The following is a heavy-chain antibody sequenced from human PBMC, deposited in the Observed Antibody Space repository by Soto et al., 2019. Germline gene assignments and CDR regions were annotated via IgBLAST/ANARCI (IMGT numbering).Heavy chain of an antibody. CDR1: GFSLSTSGVG. D-gene: IGHD3-10*01. V-gene: IGHV2-5*02. J-gene: IGHJ4*02. CDR2: IYWDDDK. Sequence: QITLNESGPTLVKPTQTLTLTCTFSGFSLSTSGVGVGWIRQPPGKALEWLALIYWDDDKRYSPSLKSRLTITKDTTKNQVLLTMPNMDPVDTAIYYCARRIRISTPRGGTQYYFDYWGQGTLVTVSS. CDR3: ARRIRISTPRGGTQYYFDY.